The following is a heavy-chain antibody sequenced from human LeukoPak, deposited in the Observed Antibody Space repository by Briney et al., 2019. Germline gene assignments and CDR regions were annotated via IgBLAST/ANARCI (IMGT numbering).Heavy chain of an antibody. CDR3: ARGGKGLGAFDI. CDR1: GGSISSSSYY. J-gene: IGHJ3*02. D-gene: IGHD3-16*01. CDR2: IYYSGST. Sequence: SETLSLTCTVSGGSISSSSYYWGWIRQPPGKGLEWIGSIYYSGSTYYNPSLKSRVTISVDTSKNQFSLKLRSVTAADAAVYYCARGGKGLGAFDIWGQGTMVTVSS. V-gene: IGHV4-39*07.